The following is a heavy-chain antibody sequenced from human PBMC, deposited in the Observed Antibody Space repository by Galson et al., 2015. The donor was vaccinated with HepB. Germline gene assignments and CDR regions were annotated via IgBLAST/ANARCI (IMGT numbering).Heavy chain of an antibody. Sequence: SLRLSCAASGFTFSRYGMHWVRQAPGKGLEWVALTSYDGSNKYHADSVKGRFTISRDNSKNTLYLQMNNLRTEDTAAYYCAKDYYDSSGYPTNWGQGTLVTVSS. J-gene: IGHJ4*02. CDR1: GFTFSRYG. V-gene: IGHV3-30*18. CDR2: TSYDGSNK. CDR3: AKDYYDSSGYPTN. D-gene: IGHD3-22*01.